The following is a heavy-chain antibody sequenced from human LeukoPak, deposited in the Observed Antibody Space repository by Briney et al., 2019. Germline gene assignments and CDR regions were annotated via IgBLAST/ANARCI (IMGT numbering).Heavy chain of an antibody. J-gene: IGHJ4*02. D-gene: IGHD5-18*01. V-gene: IGHV3-30*18. CDR3: AKDRRIQLWEYFDY. Sequence: GSLKLSFAASGFTFNSYGMPRVRQAPGKGLEGGAVISYDGSNKYYADSVKGRFTISRDNSKNTLYLQMNSLRAEDTAVYYCAKDRRIQLWEYFDYWGQGTLVTVSS. CDR2: ISYDGSNK. CDR1: GFTFNSYG.